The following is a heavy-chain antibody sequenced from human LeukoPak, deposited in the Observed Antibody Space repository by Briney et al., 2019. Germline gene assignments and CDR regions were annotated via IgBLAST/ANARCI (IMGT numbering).Heavy chain of an antibody. CDR3: TTRHGYSYGYYFGY. CDR2: IKSKTDGGTT. Sequence: GGSLRLSCAASGFTFSNAWMSWVRQAPGKGLEWVGRIKSKTDGGTTDYAAPVKGRFTISRDDSKNTLYLQMNSLKTEDTAVYYCTTRHGYSYGYYFGYWGQGTLVTVSS. V-gene: IGHV3-15*01. CDR1: GFTFSNAW. J-gene: IGHJ4*02. D-gene: IGHD5-18*01.